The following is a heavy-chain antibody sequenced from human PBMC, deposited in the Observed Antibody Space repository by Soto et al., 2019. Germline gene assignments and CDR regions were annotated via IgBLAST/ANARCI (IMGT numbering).Heavy chain of an antibody. CDR1: GGSFSGYY. CDR2: INHSGST. J-gene: IGHJ4*02. CDR3: ARVGGYDLLVDY. V-gene: IGHV4-34*01. Sequence: SETLSLTCAVHGGSFSGYYWSWIRQPPGKGLEWIGEINHSGSTNYNPSLKSRVTISVDTSKNQFSLKLSSVTAADTAVYYCARVGGYDLLVDYWGQGTLVTVSS. D-gene: IGHD5-12*01.